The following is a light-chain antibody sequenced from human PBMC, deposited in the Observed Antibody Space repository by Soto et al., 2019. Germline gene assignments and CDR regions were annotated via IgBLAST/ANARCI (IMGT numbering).Light chain of an antibody. CDR2: EVS. Sequence: QSALTQPASVSGSPGQSITISCTGTSSDVGDYSYVSWYQQHPGKAPKLMIFEVSDRPSGVSNRFSGSKSGNTASLTISGLQAEDEADYYCCSYTSSNTLVFGGGTKLTVL. V-gene: IGLV2-14*01. CDR1: SSDVGDYSY. J-gene: IGLJ2*01. CDR3: CSYTSSNTLV.